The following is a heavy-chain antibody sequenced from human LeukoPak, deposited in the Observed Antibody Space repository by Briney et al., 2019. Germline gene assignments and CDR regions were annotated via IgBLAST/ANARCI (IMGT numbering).Heavy chain of an antibody. D-gene: IGHD5-24*01. CDR2: ISGSGGST. J-gene: IGHJ4*02. CDR3: AKDFRDGYNHPSYYFDS. CDR1: GFTFSSYA. Sequence: GGSLRLSCAASGFTFSSYAMSWVRQAPGKGLEWVSAISGSGGSTYYADSVKGRFTISRDNSKNTLYLQMNSLRAEDTAVYYCAKDFRDGYNHPSYYFDSWGQGTLVTVSS. V-gene: IGHV3-23*01.